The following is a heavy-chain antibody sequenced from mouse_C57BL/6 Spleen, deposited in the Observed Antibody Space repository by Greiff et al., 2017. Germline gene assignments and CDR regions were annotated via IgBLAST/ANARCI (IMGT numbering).Heavy chain of an antibody. CDR3: ARWGDYDYDVGAMDY. CDR1: GYAFTNYL. CDR2: INPGSGGT. V-gene: IGHV1-54*01. J-gene: IGHJ4*01. Sequence: QVQLQQSGVELVRPGTSVKVSCKASGYAFTNYLIEWVKQRPGQGLEWIGVINPGSGGTNYNEKFKGKATLTADKSSSTAYMQLSSLTSEDSAVYFCARWGDYDYDVGAMDYWGQGTSVTVSS. D-gene: IGHD2-4*01.